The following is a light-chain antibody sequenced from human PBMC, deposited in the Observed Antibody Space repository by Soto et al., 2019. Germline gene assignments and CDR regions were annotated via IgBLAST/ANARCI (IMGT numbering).Light chain of an antibody. CDR2: DAS. V-gene: IGKV3-11*01. Sequence: EIVLTQSPATLSLSPGERATLSCRASQSVSSYLAWYQQKPGQAPRLLIYDASNRATGIPARFSGSGSGTDVTLTISSLEPEDSAVYYCQQRSNWPPLTFGGGTMVEIK. J-gene: IGKJ4*01. CDR1: QSVSSY. CDR3: QQRSNWPPLT.